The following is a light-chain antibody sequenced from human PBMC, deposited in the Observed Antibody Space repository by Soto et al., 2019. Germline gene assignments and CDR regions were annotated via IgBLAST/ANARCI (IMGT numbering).Light chain of an antibody. CDR2: GAS. Sequence: IVLTQSPGTLSLSPGESATLSCRASQSVNAAHLAWYQQKPGQAPRLLLQGASTRATGIPVRFSGSGSGKDFTLTISKVEPEDLAVFYCHHYGTPPLTFGGGTKVEIK. V-gene: IGKV3-20*01. J-gene: IGKJ4*01. CDR3: HHYGTPPLT. CDR1: QSVNAAH.